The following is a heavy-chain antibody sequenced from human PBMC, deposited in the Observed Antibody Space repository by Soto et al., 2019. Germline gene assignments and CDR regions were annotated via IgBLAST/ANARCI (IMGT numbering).Heavy chain of an antibody. CDR1: GFSLSTSGVG. V-gene: IGHV2-5*02. D-gene: IGHD5-18*01. CDR3: AHSLVDTAEFAHYYYYYGMDV. Sequence: QITLKESGPTLVKPTQTLTLTCTFSGFSLSTSGVGVGWIRQPPGKALEWLALIYWDDDKRYSPSLKSRLTSPKDTSKXXVXLXXTNMDPLDPATYYCAHSLVDTAEFAHYYYYYGMDVWGQGTTVTVSS. CDR2: IYWDDDK. J-gene: IGHJ6*02.